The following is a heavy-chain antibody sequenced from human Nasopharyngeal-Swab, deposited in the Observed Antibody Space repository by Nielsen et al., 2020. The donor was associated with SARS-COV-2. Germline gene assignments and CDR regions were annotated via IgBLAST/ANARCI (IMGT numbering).Heavy chain of an antibody. D-gene: IGHD3-22*01. Sequence: SGPTLVKPTQTLTLTCTFSGFSLSTSGMCVSWLRQPPGKALEWLARIDWDDDKYYSTSLKTRLTISKDTSKNQVVLTMTNMDPVDTATYYCARMGSRSGYGTIDYWGQGTLVTVSS. CDR3: ARMGSRSGYGTIDY. V-gene: IGHV2-70*11. J-gene: IGHJ4*02. CDR1: GFSLSTSGMC. CDR2: IDWDDDK.